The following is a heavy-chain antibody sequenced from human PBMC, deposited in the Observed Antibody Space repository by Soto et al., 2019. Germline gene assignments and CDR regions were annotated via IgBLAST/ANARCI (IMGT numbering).Heavy chain of an antibody. CDR1: GFTFSSYA. D-gene: IGHD5-12*01. CDR3: ARDQGGGYSGYEAERENYYYYYGMDV. Sequence: QVQLVESGGGVVQPGRSLRLSCAASGFTFSSYAMHWVRQAPGKGLEWVAVISYDGSNKYYADSVKGRFTISRDNSKNTLYLQMNSLRAEDTAVYYCARDQGGGYSGYEAERENYYYYYGMDVWGQGTTVTVSS. V-gene: IGHV3-30-3*01. J-gene: IGHJ6*02. CDR2: ISYDGSNK.